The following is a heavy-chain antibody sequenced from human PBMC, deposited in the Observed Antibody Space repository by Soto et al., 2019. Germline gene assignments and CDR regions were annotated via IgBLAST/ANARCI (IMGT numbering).Heavy chain of an antibody. Sequence: SETLSLTCTVSGGSISSYYWSWIRQPPGKGLEWIGYIYYSGSTNYNPSLKSRVTISVDTSKNQFSLKLSSVTAADTAVYYCARERPDGARLDPWGQGTLVTSPQ. CDR2: IYYSGST. CDR1: GGSISSYY. CDR3: ARERPDGARLDP. D-gene: IGHD6-6*01. J-gene: IGHJ5*02. V-gene: IGHV4-59*01.